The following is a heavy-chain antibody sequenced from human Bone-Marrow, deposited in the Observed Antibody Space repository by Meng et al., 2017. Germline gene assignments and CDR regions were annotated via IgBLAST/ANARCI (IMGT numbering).Heavy chain of an antibody. CDR3: ARAREDSGSYSLKPKRGAFDI. Sequence: SETLSLTCTVSGGSISSSSYYWGWIRQPPGKGLEWIGSIYYSGSTYYNPSLKSRVTISVDTSKNQFSLKLSSVTAADTAVYYCARAREDSGSYSLKPKRGAFDIWGQGTMVTVSS. CDR1: GGSISSSSYY. V-gene: IGHV4-39*07. J-gene: IGHJ3*02. D-gene: IGHD1-26*01. CDR2: IYYSGST.